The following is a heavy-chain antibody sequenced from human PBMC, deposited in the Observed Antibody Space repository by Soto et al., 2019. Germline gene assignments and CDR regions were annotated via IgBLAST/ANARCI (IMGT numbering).Heavy chain of an antibody. V-gene: IGHV4-39*07. Sequence: SETLSLTCTVSGGSISSSSYYWGWTRQPPGKGLEWIGCIYYSGSTYYNPSLKSRVTISVDTSKNQFSLKLSSVTAADTAVYYCARGTLGYCSGGSCYRPNWFDPWGQGTLVTVSS. CDR2: IYYSGST. CDR3: ARGTLGYCSGGSCYRPNWFDP. CDR1: GGSISSSSYY. J-gene: IGHJ5*02. D-gene: IGHD2-15*01.